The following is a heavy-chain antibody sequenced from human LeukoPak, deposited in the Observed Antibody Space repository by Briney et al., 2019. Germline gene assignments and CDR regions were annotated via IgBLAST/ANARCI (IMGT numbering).Heavy chain of an antibody. CDR2: IDSSDSYT. Sequence: GESLKISCQGSGYSFTSYWISWVRQMPGKGLEWMGRIDSSDSYTNYSPSFQGHVTISADKSISTAYLQWSSLKASDTAMYYCMAAANDAFDIWGQGTMVTVSS. CDR1: GYSFTSYW. D-gene: IGHD6-13*01. CDR3: MAAANDAFDI. V-gene: IGHV5-10-1*01. J-gene: IGHJ3*02.